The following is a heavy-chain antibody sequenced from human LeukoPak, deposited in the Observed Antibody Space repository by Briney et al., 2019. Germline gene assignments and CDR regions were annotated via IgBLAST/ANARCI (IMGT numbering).Heavy chain of an antibody. D-gene: IGHD4-17*01. CDR2: ISWNSGNI. Sequence: GGSLRLSCAASGFTFSAYNMNWVRRTPGKGLEWVSGISWNSGNIAYADSVKGRFTISRDSAKTSLYLQINNLRAEDTALYYCAKAHDYGDYAGFDYWGQGTLVSVSS. CDR3: AKAHDYGDYAGFDY. CDR1: GFTFSAYN. J-gene: IGHJ4*02. V-gene: IGHV3-9*01.